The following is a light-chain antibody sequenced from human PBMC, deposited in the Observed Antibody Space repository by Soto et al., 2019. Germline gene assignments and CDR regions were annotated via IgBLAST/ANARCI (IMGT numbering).Light chain of an antibody. Sequence: DIVMTQSPDSLAVSLGERATINCKSSQSLFYSSNNKDCLAGYQQKPGQPPRLLIYWASTRESGVPERFSGSGSGTDFTLTVSSLQAEDVAVYYCQQYFNTPWTFGQGTKVEIK. J-gene: IGKJ1*01. CDR1: QSLFYSSNNKDC. CDR3: QQYFNTPWT. CDR2: WAS. V-gene: IGKV4-1*01.